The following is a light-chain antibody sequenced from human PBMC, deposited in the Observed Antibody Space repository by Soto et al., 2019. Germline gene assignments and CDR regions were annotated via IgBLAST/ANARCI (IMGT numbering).Light chain of an antibody. CDR1: ENVRTF. J-gene: IGKJ1*01. V-gene: IGKV3-11*01. Sequence: EVVLTQSPATLSSSPGERATLSCRASENVRTFVDWYQQKPGQAHRLLIYGASNRATGIPARFSGSGSGTDFTLTISSLEPEDFAVYYCQQHSHWPPWTFGQGTRVEIQ. CDR2: GAS. CDR3: QQHSHWPPWT.